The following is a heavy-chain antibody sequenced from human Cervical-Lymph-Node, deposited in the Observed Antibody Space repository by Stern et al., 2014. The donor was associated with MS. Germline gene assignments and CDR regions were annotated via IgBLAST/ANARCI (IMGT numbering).Heavy chain of an antibody. D-gene: IGHD1-26*01. CDR2: FAPEDGET. CDR3: ATHSRGKWELLLVLDY. J-gene: IGHJ4*02. Sequence: VQLVQSGAEVKKPGASVKVSCKVSGYTLTELSMHWVRQAPGKGLEWLGGFAPEDGETIYAQKFQGRVTMTEDTATDTAYMELSSLRSEDTAVYYCATHSRGKWELLLVLDYWGQGTLVTVSS. CDR1: GYTLTELS. V-gene: IGHV1-24*01.